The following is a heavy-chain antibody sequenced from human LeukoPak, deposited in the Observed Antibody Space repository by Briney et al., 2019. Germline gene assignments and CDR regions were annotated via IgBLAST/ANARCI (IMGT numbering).Heavy chain of an antibody. CDR2: IWYDGSNK. Sequence: GGSLRLSCVASGFTFSSYAMAWVRQAPGKGLEWVAVIWYDGSNKYYADSVKGRFTISRDNSKNTLYLQMNSLRAEDTAVYYCARDGGYCSSTSCYALDYWGQGTLVTVSS. D-gene: IGHD2-2*01. CDR1: GFTFSSYA. J-gene: IGHJ4*02. V-gene: IGHV3-33*08. CDR3: ARDGGYCSSTSCYALDY.